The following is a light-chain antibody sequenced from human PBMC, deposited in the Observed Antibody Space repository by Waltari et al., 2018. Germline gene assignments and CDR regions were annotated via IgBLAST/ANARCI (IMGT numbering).Light chain of an antibody. Sequence: DIQLTQSPSFLSASVGGRCPITCLASEGISRYLAWYQQRTGKATKLLIYAASTLHSGVPSRFIGSGSGTEFTLTISRLQPEDFATYYCQLRNPYPRTFGQGTNVEIK. CDR1: EGISRY. CDR3: QLRNPYPRT. CDR2: AAS. V-gene: IGKV1-9*01. J-gene: IGKJ1*01.